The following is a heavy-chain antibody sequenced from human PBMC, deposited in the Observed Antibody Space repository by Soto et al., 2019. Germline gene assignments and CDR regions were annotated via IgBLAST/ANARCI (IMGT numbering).Heavy chain of an antibody. CDR1: GFTFGSYA. J-gene: IGHJ4*02. D-gene: IGHD2-15*01. Sequence: DVQLLESGGDLVQPGGSLRLSCAVSGFTFGSYAMNWVRQAPGKGPEWVSSISGSGASTYYADSVKGRFTISRDNSKNTLYLQMNSLRAEDTAVYYCAKALKISPYYFDYWGQGTLVTVSS. V-gene: IGHV3-23*01. CDR2: ISGSGAST. CDR3: AKALKISPYYFDY.